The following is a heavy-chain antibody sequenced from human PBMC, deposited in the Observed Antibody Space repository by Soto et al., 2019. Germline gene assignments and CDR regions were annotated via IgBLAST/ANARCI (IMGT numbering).Heavy chain of an antibody. CDR1: GGTFSSYA. CDR2: IIPIFGTA. CDR3: ARDRGYCSSTSCPTYYYYGMDV. V-gene: IGHV1-69*01. Sequence: QVQLVQSGAEVKKPGSSVKVSCKASGGTFSSYAISWVRQAPGQGLEWMGGIIPIFGTANYAQKFQGRVTITADESTSTAYTELSSLRSEDTAVYYCARDRGYCSSTSCPTYYYYGMDVWGQGTTVTVSS. D-gene: IGHD2-2*01. J-gene: IGHJ6*02.